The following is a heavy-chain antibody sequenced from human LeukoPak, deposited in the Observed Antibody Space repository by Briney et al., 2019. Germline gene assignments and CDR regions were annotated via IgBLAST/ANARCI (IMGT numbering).Heavy chain of an antibody. D-gene: IGHD3-3*01. CDR1: GYTFTSYY. CDR3: ASPPYPFNDFWSGYPGGMDV. CDR2: INAGNGNT. J-gene: IGHJ6*02. Sequence: ASVKVSCKASGYTFTSYYMHWVRQAPGQRLEWMGWINAGNGNTKYSQKFQGRVTITRDTSASTAYMELSSLRSEDTAVYYCASPPYPFNDFWSGYPGGMDVWGQGTTVTVSS. V-gene: IGHV1-3*01.